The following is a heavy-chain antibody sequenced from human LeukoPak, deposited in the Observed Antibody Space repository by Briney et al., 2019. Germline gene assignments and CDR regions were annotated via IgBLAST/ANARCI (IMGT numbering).Heavy chain of an antibody. J-gene: IGHJ3*02. CDR1: GFTVSANY. V-gene: IGHV3-53*01. CDR2: IYSSGST. D-gene: IGHD2-15*01. CDR3: ARTVVAANYDAFDI. Sequence: PGGSLRLSCAASGFTVSANYMSWVRQTPGKGLEWLSIIYSSGSTYYADSLKGRFTISRDSSKNTSYLQVNSLRAEDTAVYYCARTVVAANYDAFDIWGPGTMVTVSS.